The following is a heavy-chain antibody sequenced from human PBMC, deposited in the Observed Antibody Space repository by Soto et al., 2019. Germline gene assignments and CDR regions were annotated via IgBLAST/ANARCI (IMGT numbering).Heavy chain of an antibody. D-gene: IGHD6-6*01. CDR2: IYHSGST. CDR1: GGSISSSNW. Sequence: PSETLALTCAASGGSISSSNWWSWVRQPPGKGLEWIGEIYHSGSTNYNPSLKSRVTISVDKSKNQFSLKLSSVTAADTAVYYCARAEYSSSSRISHYGMDVWGQGTTVTVSS. V-gene: IGHV4-4*02. J-gene: IGHJ6*02. CDR3: ARAEYSSSSRISHYGMDV.